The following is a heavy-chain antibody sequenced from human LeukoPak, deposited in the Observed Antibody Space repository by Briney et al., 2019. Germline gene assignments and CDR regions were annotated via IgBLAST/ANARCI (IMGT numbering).Heavy chain of an antibody. V-gene: IGHV1-69*05. CDR2: IIPIFGTA. J-gene: IGHJ6*03. CDR3: ARAGYSSSTWYYYMDV. CDR1: GGTFSSYA. D-gene: IGHD6-13*01. Sequence: ASVKVSCKASGGTFSSYAISWVRQAPGQGLEWMGGIIPIFGTANYAQKFQGRVTITTDESTSTAYMELSSLRSEDTAVYYCARAGYSSSTWYYYMDVWGKGTTVTVSS.